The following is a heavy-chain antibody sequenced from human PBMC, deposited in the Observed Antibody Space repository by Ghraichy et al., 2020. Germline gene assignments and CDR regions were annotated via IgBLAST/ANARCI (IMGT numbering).Heavy chain of an antibody. V-gene: IGHV3-7*04. D-gene: IGHD5-18*01. J-gene: IGHJ4*02. CDR2: IKQDGSEK. CDR3: GRGGYIYGSNPVDY. Sequence: RLSCAASGFTFNTYYMTWVRQAPGKGLEWVANIKQDGSEKYYVDSVKGRFTISRANAKDSVYLQMNSLRAEDTAVYYCGRGGYIYGSNPVDYWGQGNQVTVSS. CDR1: GFTFNTYY.